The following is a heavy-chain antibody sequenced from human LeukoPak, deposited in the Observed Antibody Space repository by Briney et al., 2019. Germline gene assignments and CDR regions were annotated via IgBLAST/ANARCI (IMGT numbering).Heavy chain of an antibody. Sequence: GESLKISCKHSEYSFPNYCIGWVRQMPGKGLEWMGIIYPDDSDTRYSPSFQGQVTISADKSITTAYLQWSSLKASDTAMYYCARRVGGTTSRAFDIWGQGTMVSVSS. V-gene: IGHV5-51*01. CDR1: EYSFPNYC. D-gene: IGHD1-26*01. CDR3: ARRVGGTTSRAFDI. CDR2: IYPDDSDT. J-gene: IGHJ3*02.